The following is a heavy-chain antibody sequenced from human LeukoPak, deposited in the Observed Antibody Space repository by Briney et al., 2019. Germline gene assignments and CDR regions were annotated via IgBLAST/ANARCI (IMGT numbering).Heavy chain of an antibody. CDR2: IIPILGIA. V-gene: IGHV1-69*04. J-gene: IGHJ6*02. Sequence: GASVRVSCKASGGTFSSYAISWVRQAPGQGLEWMGRIIPILGIANYAQKFQGRVTITADKSTSTAYMELSSLRSEDTAVYYCARSVMITFGGVGGMDVWGQGTTVTVSS. D-gene: IGHD3-16*01. CDR3: ARSVMITFGGVGGMDV. CDR1: GGTFSSYA.